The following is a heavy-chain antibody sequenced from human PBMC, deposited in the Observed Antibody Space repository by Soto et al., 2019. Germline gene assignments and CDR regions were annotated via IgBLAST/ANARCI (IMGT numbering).Heavy chain of an antibody. CDR3: AREALLNITIFGVVIIKSPYYFDY. J-gene: IGHJ4*02. CDR1: GGSFSGYY. D-gene: IGHD3-3*01. V-gene: IGHV4-34*01. Sequence: SETLSLTCAVYGGSFSGYYWSWIRQPPGKGLEWIGEINHSGSTNYNPSLKSRVTISVDTSKNQFSLKLSSVTAADTAVYYCAREALLNITIFGVVIIKSPYYFDYWGQGTLVTVSS. CDR2: INHSGST.